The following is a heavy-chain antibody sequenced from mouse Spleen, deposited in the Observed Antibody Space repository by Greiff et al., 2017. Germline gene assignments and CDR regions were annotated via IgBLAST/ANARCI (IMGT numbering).Heavy chain of an antibody. CDR2: ISNGGGST. CDR3: ARQYYGSPLFDY. CDR1: GFTFSDYY. V-gene: IGHV5-12*01. J-gene: IGHJ2*01. D-gene: IGHD1-1*01. Sequence: EVQLVESGGGLVQPGGSLKLSCAASGFTFSDYYMYWVRQTPEKRLEWVAYISNGGGSTYYPDTVKGRFTISRDNAKNTLYLQMSRLKSEDTAMYYCARQYYGSPLFDYWGQGTTLTVSS.